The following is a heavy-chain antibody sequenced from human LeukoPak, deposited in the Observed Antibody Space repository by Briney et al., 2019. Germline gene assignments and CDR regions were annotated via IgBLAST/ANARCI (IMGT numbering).Heavy chain of an antibody. Sequence: SETLSLTCTVSGGSISSYYWSWIRQPPGKGLEWIGYIYYSGSTNYNPSLKSRVTISVDTSKNQSSLKLSSVTAADTAVYYCARSGIPAAMDYWGQGTLVTVSS. V-gene: IGHV4-59*08. CDR3: ARSGIPAAMDY. CDR2: IYYSGST. CDR1: GGSISSYY. J-gene: IGHJ4*02. D-gene: IGHD2-2*01.